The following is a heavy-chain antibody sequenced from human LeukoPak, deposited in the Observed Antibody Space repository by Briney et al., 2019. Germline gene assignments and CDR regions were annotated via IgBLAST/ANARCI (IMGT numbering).Heavy chain of an antibody. D-gene: IGHD3-10*01. CDR2: ISSSGSTI. CDR3: ARPPPLYYASGSYSMDV. CDR1: GFTFSSHG. Sequence: PGGSLRLSCAASGFTFSSHGMNWVRQAPGKGLEWVSYISSSGSTIYYADSVKGRFTISRDNAKNSLYLEMNSLRVEDTAVYYCARPPPLYYASGSYSMDVWGKGTTVIISS. J-gene: IGHJ6*04. V-gene: IGHV3-48*04.